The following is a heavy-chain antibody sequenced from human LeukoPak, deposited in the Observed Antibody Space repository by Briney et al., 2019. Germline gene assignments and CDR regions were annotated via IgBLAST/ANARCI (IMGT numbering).Heavy chain of an antibody. D-gene: IGHD1-26*01. V-gene: IGHV3-30-3*01. J-gene: IGHJ4*02. CDR1: GFTFSTYW. CDR2: ISYDGSNK. CDR3: ARVGSGSYFEDYYFDY. Sequence: GGSLRLSCAASGFTFSTYWMHWVRQAPGKGLEWVAVISYDGSNKYYADSVKGRFTISRDNSKNTLYLQMNSLRAEDTAVYYCARVGSGSYFEDYYFDYWGQGTLVTVSS.